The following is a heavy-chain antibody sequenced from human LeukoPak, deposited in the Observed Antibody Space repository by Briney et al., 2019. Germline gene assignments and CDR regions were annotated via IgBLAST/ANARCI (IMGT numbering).Heavy chain of an antibody. D-gene: IGHD6-13*01. Sequence: PGGSLRLSCAASGFTFSSYNMNWVPQAPGKGLEWVSSISSSSSYIYYADSVKGRFTISRDNAKNSLYLQMNSLRAEDTAVYYCAKDAGGSSSWYDNWGQGILVTVSS. CDR2: ISSSSSYI. CDR3: AKDAGGSSSWYDN. J-gene: IGHJ4*02. V-gene: IGHV3-21*04. CDR1: GFTFSSYN.